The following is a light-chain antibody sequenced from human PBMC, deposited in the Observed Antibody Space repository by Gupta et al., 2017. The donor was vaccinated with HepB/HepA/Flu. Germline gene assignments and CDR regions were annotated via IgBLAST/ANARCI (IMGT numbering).Light chain of an antibody. V-gene: IGLV1-44*01. CDR3: AAWDESLNGVV. CDR2: YND. Sequence: PHSLSGTPGQRVTISCSGSSSNVGSKNVNWYQQLPGRAPKLLIYYNDERPSGVPDRFSGSKSDTSASLAISGLQSEDEADYYCAAWDESLNGVVFGGGTKLTVL. J-gene: IGLJ2*01. CDR1: SSNVGSKN.